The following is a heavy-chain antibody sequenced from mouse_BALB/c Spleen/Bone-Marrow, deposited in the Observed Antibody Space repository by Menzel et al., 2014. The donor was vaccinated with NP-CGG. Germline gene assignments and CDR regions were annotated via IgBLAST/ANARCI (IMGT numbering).Heavy chain of an antibody. CDR2: IDPANGNT. V-gene: IGHV14-3*02. CDR1: GFNIKDTY. J-gene: IGHJ1*01. D-gene: IGHD4-1*01. Sequence: EVQLQQSGAGLVKPGASVKLSCTASGFNIKDTYMHWVKQRPEQGLEWIGRIDPANGNTKYDPKFQGKATIIADTSSNTAYLQLSSLTSEDTAVYYCARWGKLGRGYFDVWGAGTTVTVSS. CDR3: ARWGKLGRGYFDV.